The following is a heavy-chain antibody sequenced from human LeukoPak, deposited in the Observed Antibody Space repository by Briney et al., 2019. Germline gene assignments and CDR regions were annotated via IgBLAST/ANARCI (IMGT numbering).Heavy chain of an antibody. CDR1: GGSISSSSYY. CDR3: ARDRGGWSNWYFDL. J-gene: IGHJ2*01. V-gene: IGHV4-39*07. D-gene: IGHD6-19*01. Sequence: PSETLSLTCTVSGGSISSSSYYWGWIRQPPGKGLEWIGSIYYSGSTYYNPSLKSRVTISVDTPKNQFSLKLSSVTAADTAVYYCARDRGGWSNWYFDLWGRGTLVTVSS. CDR2: IYYSGST.